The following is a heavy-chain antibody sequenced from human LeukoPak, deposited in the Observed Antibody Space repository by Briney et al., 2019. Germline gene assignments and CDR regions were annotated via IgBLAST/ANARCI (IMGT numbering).Heavy chain of an antibody. Sequence: ASVTVSCKVSGYTLTELSVHWVRQAPGKGLEWMGGFDPEDGETIYAQKFQGRVTMTEDTSTDTAYMELSSLRSEDTAVYYCATSALAVAPFDYWGQGTLVTVSS. D-gene: IGHD6-19*01. CDR1: GYTLTELS. J-gene: IGHJ4*02. V-gene: IGHV1-24*01. CDR3: ATSALAVAPFDY. CDR2: FDPEDGET.